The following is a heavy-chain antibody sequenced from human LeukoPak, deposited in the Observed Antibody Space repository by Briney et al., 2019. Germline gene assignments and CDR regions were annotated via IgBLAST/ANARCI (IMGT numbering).Heavy chain of an antibody. V-gene: IGHV3-23*01. CDR1: GFTFSSYA. CDR2: ISGSGGST. J-gene: IGHJ4*02. Sequence: GGSLRLSCAASGFTFSSYAMSWVRQAPGKGLEWVSAISGSGGSTYYADSVKGRFTISRDNSKNTLYLQMNSLRAEDTAVYYCANAGGDYDILTGYYTPGFGWGQGTLVTVSS. D-gene: IGHD3-9*01. CDR3: ANAGGDYDILTGYYTPGFG.